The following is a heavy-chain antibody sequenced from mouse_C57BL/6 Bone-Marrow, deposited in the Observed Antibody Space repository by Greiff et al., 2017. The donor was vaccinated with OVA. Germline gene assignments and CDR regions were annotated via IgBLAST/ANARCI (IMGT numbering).Heavy chain of an antibody. D-gene: IGHD1-1*01. CDR3: ARGITPYWYFDV. V-gene: IGHV3-3*01. CDR2: TFYSGIT. Sequence: FPGNKLEYIGYTFYSGITYYNPSLESRTYITRDTSKNQFSLKLSSVTTEDTATYYCARGITPYWYFDVWGTGTTVTVSS. J-gene: IGHJ1*03.